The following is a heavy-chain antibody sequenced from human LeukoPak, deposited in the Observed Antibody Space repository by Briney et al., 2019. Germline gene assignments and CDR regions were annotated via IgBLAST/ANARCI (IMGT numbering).Heavy chain of an antibody. D-gene: IGHD2-15*01. CDR3: ARARLRCSGGSCYWTFFDY. J-gene: IGHJ4*02. CDR2: IIPIFGTA. Sequence: ASVKVSCKASGGTFSSYAISWVRQAPGQGLEWMGGIIPIFGTANYAQKFQGRVTITTDESTSTAYMELSSLRSEDTAVYYCARARLRCSGGSCYWTFFDYWGQGTLVTVSS. V-gene: IGHV1-69*05. CDR1: GGTFSSYA.